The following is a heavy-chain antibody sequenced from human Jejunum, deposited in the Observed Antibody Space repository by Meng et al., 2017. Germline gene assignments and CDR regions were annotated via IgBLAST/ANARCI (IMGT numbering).Heavy chain of an antibody. V-gene: IGHV4-61*01. Sequence: QVQLQESGPGLVRPTETLSLTCTGSGGSVSTSNSYWSWFRQPPGKGLEWIGYMSSSGSTNYNSSLKRRVTISIDRSKNQFSLKLTSVTAADTAVYYCARSHGGYWGQGILVTVSS. D-gene: IGHD3-16*01. CDR3: ARSHGGY. CDR2: MSSSGST. J-gene: IGHJ4*02. CDR1: GGSVSTSNSY.